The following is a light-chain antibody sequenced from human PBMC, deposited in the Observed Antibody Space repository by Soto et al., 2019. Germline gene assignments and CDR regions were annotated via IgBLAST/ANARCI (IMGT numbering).Light chain of an antibody. CDR3: SSYEV. CDR2: EVS. J-gene: IGLJ1*01. V-gene: IGLV2-14*01. CDR1: SSDVGGYNY. Sequence: QSALTQPASVSGSPGQSITISCTATSSDVGGYNYVSWYQQHPGKAPKLMIYEVSNRPSGVSNRFSGSKSGNTASLTISGLQAQDEAAYYCSSYEVFGTGTKLTVL.